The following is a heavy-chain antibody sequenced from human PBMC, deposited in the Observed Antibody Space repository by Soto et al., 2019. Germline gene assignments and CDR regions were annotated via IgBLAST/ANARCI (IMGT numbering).Heavy chain of an antibody. CDR1: GGSISSGFYS. V-gene: IGHV4-30-2*01. J-gene: IGHJ5*02. Sequence: PSETLSLTCAASGGSISSGFYSWIWIRQPPGQGLEWIGYIYNSGNTYYNPSLMSRVTISVDRSQNHFSLKLTSVTAADTAVYYCARGSDGVWTWLGPWGQGPQVTVSS. D-gene: IGHD2-21*02. CDR3: ARGSDGVWTWLGP. CDR2: IYNSGNT.